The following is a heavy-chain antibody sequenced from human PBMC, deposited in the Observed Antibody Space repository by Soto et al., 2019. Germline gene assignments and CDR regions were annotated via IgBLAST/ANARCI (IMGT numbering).Heavy chain of an antibody. D-gene: IGHD4-17*01. J-gene: IGHJ4*02. CDR1: GFTFSSYG. CDR2: ISYDGSNK. Sequence: QVQLVESGGGVVQPGRSLRLSCAASGFTFSSYGMHWVRQAPGKGLEWVAVISYDGSNKYYADSVKGRFTISRDNSKNTLYLQMNSLRAQYTAVYYCAKDTTTVTTVLFDSWGQGTLVTVSS. V-gene: IGHV3-30*18. CDR3: AKDTTTVTTVLFDS.